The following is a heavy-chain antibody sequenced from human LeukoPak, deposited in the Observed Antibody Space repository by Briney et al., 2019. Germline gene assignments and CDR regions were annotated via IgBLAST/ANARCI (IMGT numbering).Heavy chain of an antibody. Sequence: GGSLRLSCAASGFTFSSYSMNWVRQAPGKGLEWVSSISSSSSYIYYADSVKGRFTISRDNAKNSLYLQMNSLRAEDTAVYCCARWLAAVTTGGYYFDYWGQGTLVTVSS. CDR1: GFTFSSYS. J-gene: IGHJ4*02. D-gene: IGHD6-13*01. CDR2: ISSSSSYI. CDR3: ARWLAAVTTGGYYFDY. V-gene: IGHV3-21*01.